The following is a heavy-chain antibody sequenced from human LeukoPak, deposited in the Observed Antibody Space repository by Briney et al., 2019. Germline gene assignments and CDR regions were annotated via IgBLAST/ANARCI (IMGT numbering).Heavy chain of an antibody. CDR1: GGTFSSYA. Sequence: VASVKVSCKASGGTFSSYAISWVRQAPGQGLEWMGGIILIFGTANYAQKFQGRVTITTDESTSTAYMELSSLRSEDTAVYYCASTPSGYDSSGYYSVYWGQGTLVTVSS. J-gene: IGHJ4*02. CDR3: ASTPSGYDSSGYYSVY. V-gene: IGHV1-69*05. D-gene: IGHD3-22*01. CDR2: IILIFGTA.